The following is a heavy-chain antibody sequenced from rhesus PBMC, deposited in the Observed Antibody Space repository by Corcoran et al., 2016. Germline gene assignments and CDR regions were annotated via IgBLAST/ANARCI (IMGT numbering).Heavy chain of an antibody. CDR3: ARESIATGWYFDY. V-gene: IGHV4-147*01. CDR1: GGSTSDNY. Sequence: QVQLQESGPGLVKPSETLSLTCTVSGGSTSDNYFWTWLRQPPGKGLEWVERIYGSSGSTSYNPSLKSRVTISKDTSKNQFSLKLNSVTAADTAVYYCARESIATGWYFDYWGQGVLVTVSS. CDR2: IYGSSGST. J-gene: IGHJ4*01. D-gene: IGHD6-13*01.